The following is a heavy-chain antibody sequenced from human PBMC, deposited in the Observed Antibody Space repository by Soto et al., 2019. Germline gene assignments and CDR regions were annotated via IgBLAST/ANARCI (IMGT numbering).Heavy chain of an antibody. Sequence: GGSLRLSCAASGFTFSDYYMSWIRQAPGKGLEWVSYISSSSSYTNYADSVKGRFTISRDNAKNSLYLQMNSLRAEDTAVYYCARVGFFGVVMALYYFDYWGQGTLVTVSS. CDR2: ISSSSSYT. D-gene: IGHD3-3*01. CDR3: ARVGFFGVVMALYYFDY. V-gene: IGHV3-11*06. J-gene: IGHJ4*02. CDR1: GFTFSDYY.